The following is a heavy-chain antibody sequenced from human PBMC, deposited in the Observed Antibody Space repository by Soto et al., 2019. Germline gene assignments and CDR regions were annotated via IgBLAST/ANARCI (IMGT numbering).Heavy chain of an antibody. CDR2: VCYSGST. CDR1: GGSVSSGSHY. V-gene: IGHV4-61*01. Sequence: SDTLSLTCTVSGGSVSSGSHYWSWIRQPPRKVLEWIGYVCYSGSTNYNPSLKSRGTISVDTSKKQFSLKLWSVTAADTAVYYCAAGIAARETWFDPSGQGTLVTVSS. J-gene: IGHJ5*02. D-gene: IGHD6-6*01. CDR3: AAGIAARETWFDP.